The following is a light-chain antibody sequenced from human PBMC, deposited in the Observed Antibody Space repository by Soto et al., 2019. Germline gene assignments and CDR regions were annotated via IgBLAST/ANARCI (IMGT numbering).Light chain of an antibody. Sequence: EIVLTQSPGTLSLSPGERATLSCRASQSVSSYLAWYQQRPGQAPRLLIYDASTMATGIPARFSGSGSGTDFTLTISSLEPEDFAVYYCQQRSNWPPPYTFGQGTKLEIK. J-gene: IGKJ2*01. V-gene: IGKV3-11*01. CDR2: DAS. CDR1: QSVSSY. CDR3: QQRSNWPPPYT.